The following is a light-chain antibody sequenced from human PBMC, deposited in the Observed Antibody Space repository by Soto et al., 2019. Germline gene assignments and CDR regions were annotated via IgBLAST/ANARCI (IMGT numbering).Light chain of an antibody. V-gene: IGKV3-20*01. CDR2: GAS. CDR3: QQYGTSPEA. CDR1: QSVTTGG. Sequence: EIVLTQSPGTLSLSPGERATLSCRTSQSVTTGGLAWYQQKPGQAPRLLIYGASSRATGIPDRFSGSGSGTDFTLTISRLEPEDFAVYYCQQYGTSPEAFGQGTKVEIK. J-gene: IGKJ1*01.